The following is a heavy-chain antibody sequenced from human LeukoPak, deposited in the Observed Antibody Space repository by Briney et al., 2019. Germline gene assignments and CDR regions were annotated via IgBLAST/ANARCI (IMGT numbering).Heavy chain of an antibody. CDR1: GYTFTGYY. CDR2: INPNSGGT. V-gene: IGHV1-2*02. J-gene: IGHJ3*02. CDR3: ARDRSTMIVFDI. Sequence: ASVKVSCKASGYTFTGYYMHWVRQAPGQGLEWMGWINPNSGGTNYAQKFQGRVTMTRDTSISTAYMELSRLRSDDTAVYYCARDRSTMIVFDIWGQGTMVTVSS. D-gene: IGHD3-22*01.